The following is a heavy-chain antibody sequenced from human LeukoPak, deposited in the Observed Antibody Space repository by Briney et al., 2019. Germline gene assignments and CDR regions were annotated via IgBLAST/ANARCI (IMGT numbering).Heavy chain of an antibody. V-gene: IGHV3-30*04. CDR2: ISSDGNTK. Sequence: GGSLRLSCVGSGFTFTDYAIHWLRQAPGKGMESVAFISSDGNTKFYADSLKGRITISRDNFRNTVFLEMSTLRPEDTALYFCVRDLTYGARFDYWGQGTLVTVSS. D-gene: IGHD3-9*01. J-gene: IGHJ4*02. CDR3: VRDLTYGARFDY. CDR1: GFTFTDYA.